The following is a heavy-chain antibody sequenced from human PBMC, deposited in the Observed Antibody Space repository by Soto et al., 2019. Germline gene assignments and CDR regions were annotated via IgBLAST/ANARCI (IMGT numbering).Heavy chain of an antibody. CDR3: ARVSYSSSFYYYYGMDV. Sequence: QVQLQESGPGLVKPSETLSLTCTVSGGSISSYYWSWIRQPPGKGLEWIGCIYYSGSTNYNPSLKSRVTISVDTSKNQFSLKLSSVTAADTAVYYCARVSYSSSFYYYYGMDVWGQGTTVTVSS. J-gene: IGHJ6*02. D-gene: IGHD6-6*01. V-gene: IGHV4-59*01. CDR1: GGSISSYY. CDR2: IYYSGST.